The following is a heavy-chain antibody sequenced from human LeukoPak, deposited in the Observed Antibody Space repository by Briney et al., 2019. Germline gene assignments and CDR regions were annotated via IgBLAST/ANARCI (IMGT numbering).Heavy chain of an antibody. CDR2: INAGNGNT. CDR3: ARESYDILTGYYTLDP. CDR1: GYTFTSYA. Sequence: GASVKVSCKASGYTFTSYAMHWVRQAPGQRLEWMGWINAGNGNTKYSQEFQGRVTITRDTSASTAYMELSSLRSEDMAVYYCARESYDILTGYYTLDPWGQGTLVTVSS. J-gene: IGHJ5*02. D-gene: IGHD3-9*01. V-gene: IGHV1-3*03.